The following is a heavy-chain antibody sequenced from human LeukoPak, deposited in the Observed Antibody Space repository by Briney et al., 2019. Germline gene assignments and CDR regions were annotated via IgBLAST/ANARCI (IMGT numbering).Heavy chain of an antibody. V-gene: IGHV3-13*01. D-gene: IGHD4-17*01. J-gene: IGHJ3*02. CDR3: ARGAIREASGDYSGAFDI. CDR1: GFTFSSYD. CDR2: IGTAGDT. Sequence: GGSLRLSCAASGFTFSSYDMHWVRQATGKGLEWVSAIGTAGDTYYPGSVKGRFTISRENAKNSLYLQMNSLRAGDTAVYYCARGAIREASGDYSGAFDIWGQGTMVTVSS.